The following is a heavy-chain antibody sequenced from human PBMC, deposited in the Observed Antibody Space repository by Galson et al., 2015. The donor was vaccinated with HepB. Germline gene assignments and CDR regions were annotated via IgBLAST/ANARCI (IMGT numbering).Heavy chain of an antibody. V-gene: IGHV3-33*01. J-gene: IGHJ4*02. CDR1: GFTFNTYG. Sequence: SLRLSCAASGFTFNTYGIHWVRQAPGKGLEWVAVIWYDASRQYYADYVKVRFTISRDNSKNKVYLEINSLRAEDTAVYYCARDFSPTNRVIGGRGGLNYGGQGTLVTVSS. CDR3: ARDFSPTNRVIGGRGGLNY. CDR2: IWYDASRQ. D-gene: IGHD2/OR15-2a*01.